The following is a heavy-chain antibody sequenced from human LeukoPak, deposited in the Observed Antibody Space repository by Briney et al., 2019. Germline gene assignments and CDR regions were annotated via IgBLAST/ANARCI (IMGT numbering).Heavy chain of an antibody. J-gene: IGHJ6*04. V-gene: IGHV3-30*04. CDR2: ISYDGSNK. CDR1: GFTFSSYA. D-gene: IGHD3-10*01. Sequence: GGSLRLSCAASGFTFSSYAMHWVRQAPGKGLEWVAVISYDGSNKYYADSVKGRFTISRDNSKNTLYLQMNSLRAEDTAVYYCAKDYYYYGSGSYPMDVWGKGTTVTISS. CDR3: AKDYYYYGSGSYPMDV.